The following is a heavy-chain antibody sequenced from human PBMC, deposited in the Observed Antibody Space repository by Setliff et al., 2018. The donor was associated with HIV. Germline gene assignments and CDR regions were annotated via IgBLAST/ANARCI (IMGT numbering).Heavy chain of an antibody. J-gene: IGHJ4*02. D-gene: IGHD1-26*01. CDR3: ATWRGVGATA. CDR2: ISHRGST. Sequence: SETLSLTCAVYGGSLSGYYWSWIRQSPGKGLEWIGEISHRGSTNYNPSFKSRVTISPDTSKNQFSLKMNSVTAADTAVYYCATWRGVGATAWGQGTLVTVSS. CDR1: GGSLSGYY. V-gene: IGHV4-34*01.